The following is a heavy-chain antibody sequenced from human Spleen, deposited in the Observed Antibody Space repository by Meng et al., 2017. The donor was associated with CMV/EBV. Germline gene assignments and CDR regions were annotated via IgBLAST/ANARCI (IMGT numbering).Heavy chain of an antibody. CDR1: GFTFSSYA. CDR2: ISGSGGST. V-gene: IGHV3-23*01. D-gene: IGHD6-6*01. CDR3: ARGSSSGLRNFDY. J-gene: IGHJ4*02. Sequence: GESLKISCAASGFTFSSYAMSWVRQAPGKGLEWVSAISGSGGSTYYADSVKGRFTISRDNAKNSLYLQMNSLRAEDTAVYYCARGSSSGLRNFDYWGQGTLVTVSS.